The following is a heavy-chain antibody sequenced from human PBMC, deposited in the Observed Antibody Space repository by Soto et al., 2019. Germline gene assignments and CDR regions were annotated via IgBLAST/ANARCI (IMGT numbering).Heavy chain of an antibody. Sequence: SETLSLTCAVSGGPFSGVYWSWIRQPPGKGLEWIGGVNHRGSANYNPSLESRVTMSVDTSKNQFSLKLTSVTAADSAVYYCARDTFCGSGTCRVGHWFDPWGQGTLVTVSS. CDR3: ARDTFCGSGTCRVGHWFDP. V-gene: IGHV4-34*01. J-gene: IGHJ5*02. CDR2: VNHRGSA. CDR1: GGPFSGVY. D-gene: IGHD6-19*01.